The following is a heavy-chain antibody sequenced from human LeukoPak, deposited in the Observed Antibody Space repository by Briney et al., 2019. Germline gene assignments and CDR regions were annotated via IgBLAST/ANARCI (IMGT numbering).Heavy chain of an antibody. V-gene: IGHV1-18*01. D-gene: IGHD3-16*02. Sequence: ASVKVPCKASGYTFTSYGISWVRQAPGQGLEWMGWISAYNGNTNYAQKLQGRVTMTTDTSTSTAYMELRSLRSDDTAVYYCARDLLTGELSDYWGQGTLVTVSS. CDR1: GYTFTSYG. J-gene: IGHJ4*02. CDR2: ISAYNGNT. CDR3: ARDLLTGELSDY.